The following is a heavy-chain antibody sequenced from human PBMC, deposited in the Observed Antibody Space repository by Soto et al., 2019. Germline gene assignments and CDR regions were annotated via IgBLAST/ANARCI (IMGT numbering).Heavy chain of an antibody. J-gene: IGHJ4*02. CDR1: GGSISSYY. V-gene: IGHV4-59*01. Sequence: SETLSVTCTVSGGSISSYYWSWIRQPPGKGLEWIGYIYYSGSTNYNPSLKSRVTISVDTSKNQFSLKLSSVTAADTAVYYCARVRLWQKRNYYFDYWGQGTLVTVSS. CDR3: ARVRLWQKRNYYFDY. D-gene: IGHD5-18*01. CDR2: IYYSGST.